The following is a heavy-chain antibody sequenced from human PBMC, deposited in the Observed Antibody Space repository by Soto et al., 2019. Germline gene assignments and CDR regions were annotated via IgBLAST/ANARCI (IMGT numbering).Heavy chain of an antibody. J-gene: IGHJ6*02. CDR1: GFTFEDYV. D-gene: IGHD3-3*01. Sequence: EVQLVESGGGLVQPGRSLRLSCLGSGFTFEDYVMHWVRQVPGKCLEWVSHISWDGYSIGYAGSVRGRFTISRDKAKKSLFLQMNSLRPEDTALYYCARSWSGSTSGRVDVGGQGTTVTVSS. V-gene: IGHV3-9*01. CDR2: ISWDGYSI. CDR3: ARSWSGSTSGRVDV.